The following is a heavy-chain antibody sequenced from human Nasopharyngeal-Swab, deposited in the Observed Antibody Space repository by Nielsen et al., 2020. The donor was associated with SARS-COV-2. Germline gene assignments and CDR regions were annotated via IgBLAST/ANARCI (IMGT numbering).Heavy chain of an antibody. Sequence: GESLKISCAASGFTFCDYYMSWIRHAPGKGLEWVSYISSSGSTIYYADSVKGRFTISRDNAKNSLYLQMNSLRAEDTAVYYCARDQTTVTTFYGMDVWGQGTTVTVSS. CDR3: ARDQTTVTTFYGMDV. J-gene: IGHJ6*02. D-gene: IGHD4-17*01. CDR1: GFTFCDYY. V-gene: IGHV3-11*01. CDR2: ISSSGSTI.